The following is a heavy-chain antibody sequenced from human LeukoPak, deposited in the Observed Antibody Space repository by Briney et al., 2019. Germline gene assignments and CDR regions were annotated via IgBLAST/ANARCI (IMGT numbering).Heavy chain of an antibody. V-gene: IGHV1-2*02. Sequence: ASVKVSCKASGYKFTGYYMHWVRQAPGQGLEWMGWINPNSCGLHHAQKFQGRVPMTRDTSISTAYMEMSRLRSDDTAVYYCASEIGGILVFDYWGQGTLVTVSS. D-gene: IGHD5-18*01. J-gene: IGHJ4*02. CDR3: ASEIGGILVFDY. CDR2: INPNSCGL. CDR1: GYKFTGYY.